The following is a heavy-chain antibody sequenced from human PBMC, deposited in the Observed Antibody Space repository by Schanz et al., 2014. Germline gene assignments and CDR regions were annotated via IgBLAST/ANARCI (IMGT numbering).Heavy chain of an antibody. J-gene: IGHJ4*02. CDR3: ARGEANWGQY. CDR1: EYTFTRHY. D-gene: IGHD7-27*01. V-gene: IGHV7-4-1*02. CDR2: INTNTGNP. Sequence: QVQWVQSGADVKKPGTAVKVSCKASEYTFTRHYMHWVRQAPGQGLEWVGWINTNTGNPTYAQGFTGRFVFSLDTSVSTAYLQISSLKAEDTAVFFCARGEANWGQYWGQGTLVTVSS.